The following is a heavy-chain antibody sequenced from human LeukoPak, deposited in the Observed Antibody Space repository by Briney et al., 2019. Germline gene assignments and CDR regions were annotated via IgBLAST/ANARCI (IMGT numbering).Heavy chain of an antibody. CDR1: GYTFTSYG. Sequence: GASVKVSCKASGYTFTSYGISWVRQAPGQGLEWMGWISAYNGNTNYAQKLQGRVTITRNTSISTAYMELSSLRSEDTAVYYCARGGSPNLNDYWGQGTLVTVSS. J-gene: IGHJ4*02. D-gene: IGHD1-14*01. CDR3: ARGGSPNLNDY. CDR2: ISAYNGNT. V-gene: IGHV1-18*01.